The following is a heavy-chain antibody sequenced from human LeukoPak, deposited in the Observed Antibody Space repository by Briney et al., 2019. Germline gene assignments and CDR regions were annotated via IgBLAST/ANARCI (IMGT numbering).Heavy chain of an antibody. J-gene: IGHJ1*01. D-gene: IGHD3-22*01. Sequence: PGGSLRLSCAASGLTFSSYSMNWVRQAPGKGLEWVSSISSSSSYIYYADSVKGRFTISRDNAKNSLYLQMNSLRAEDTAVYYCARIYYDSSGYYLEYFQHWGQGTLVTVSS. CDR2: ISSSSSYI. CDR3: ARIYYDSSGYYLEYFQH. CDR1: GLTFSSYS. V-gene: IGHV3-21*01.